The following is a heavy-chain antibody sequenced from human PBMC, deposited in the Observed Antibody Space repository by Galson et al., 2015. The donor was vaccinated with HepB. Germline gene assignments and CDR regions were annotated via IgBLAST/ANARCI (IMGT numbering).Heavy chain of an antibody. V-gene: IGHV3-23*01. CDR1: GFTFSSYA. Sequence: SLRLSCAASGFTFSSYAMSWVRQAPGKGLEWVSAISGSGGSTYYADSVKGRFTISRDNSKNTLYLQMNSLRAEDTAVYYCAKELYSSSWNYWYFDLWGRGTLVTVSS. D-gene: IGHD6-13*01. J-gene: IGHJ2*01. CDR3: AKELYSSSWNYWYFDL. CDR2: ISGSGGST.